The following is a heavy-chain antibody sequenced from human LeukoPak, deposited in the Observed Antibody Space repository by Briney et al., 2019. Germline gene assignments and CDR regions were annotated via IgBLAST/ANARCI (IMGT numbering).Heavy chain of an antibody. D-gene: IGHD6-25*01. Sequence: GGSLRLSCAASGFSLSRYWMHWVRQAPGKGLVWVSRTNGDGSSTSYADSVKGRFTISRDNAKNTLYLQMNSLRAEDTAVYYCACLEAAATWGQGTLVTVSS. CDR3: ACLEAAAT. J-gene: IGHJ4*02. V-gene: IGHV3-74*01. CDR2: TNGDGSST. CDR1: GFSLSRYW.